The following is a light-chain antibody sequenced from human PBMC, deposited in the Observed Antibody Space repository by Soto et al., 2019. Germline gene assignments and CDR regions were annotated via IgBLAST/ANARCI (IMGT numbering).Light chain of an antibody. CDR1: QSVSNY. J-gene: IGKJ5*01. CDR3: QQRSNWPPFT. V-gene: IGKV3-11*01. Sequence: EIVLTQSPGTLSLSPGEFATLSCRASQSVSNYLAWYQQKPGQAPRLLIYDASNRATDIPARFSGSGSGTDFTLTISSLQPEDFAVYYCQQRSNWPPFTFGQGTRLEIK. CDR2: DAS.